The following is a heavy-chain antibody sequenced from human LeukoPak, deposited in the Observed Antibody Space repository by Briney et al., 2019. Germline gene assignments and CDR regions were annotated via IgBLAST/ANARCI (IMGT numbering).Heavy chain of an antibody. Sequence: GGSLRLSCVASGFTFSSYEMNWVRQAPGKGLEWVSYISSSGSTIYYADSVKGRFTISRDNAKNSLYLQMNSLRAEDTAVYYCAGGSGWYAYFDYWGQGTLVTVSS. CDR3: AGGSGWYAYFDY. CDR2: ISSSGSTI. D-gene: IGHD6-19*01. J-gene: IGHJ4*02. V-gene: IGHV3-48*03. CDR1: GFTFSSYE.